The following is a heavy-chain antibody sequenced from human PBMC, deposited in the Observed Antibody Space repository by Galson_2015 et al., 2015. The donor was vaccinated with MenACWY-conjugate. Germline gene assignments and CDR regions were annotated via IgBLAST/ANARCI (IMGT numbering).Heavy chain of an antibody. CDR3: ARQGFGSSSLDY. J-gene: IGHJ4*02. Sequence: QSGAEVKEPGESLKISCKGSGYSFTSYWIGWVRQMPGKGLEWMGIIYPGDSDTRYTPSFQGHVTISADKSINTAYLQWGSLEASDTAMYYCARQGFGSSSLDYWGQGTLVTVSS. D-gene: IGHD6-6*01. V-gene: IGHV5-51*01. CDR1: GYSFTSYW. CDR2: IYPGDSDT.